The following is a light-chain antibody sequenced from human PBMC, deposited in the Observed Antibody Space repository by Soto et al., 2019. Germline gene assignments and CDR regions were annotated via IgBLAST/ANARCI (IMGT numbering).Light chain of an antibody. CDR3: LQDYNYPRT. CDR1: QCIRKD. J-gene: IGKJ1*01. CDR2: ATS. Sequence: AIQMTQSPSSLSASVGDRVTMTCRASQCIRKDLAWYQQKPGKAPKLLIYATSSLQSGVPSRFSGSGSGRDFTLTISSLQPEDFATYYCLQDYNYPRTFGQGTKVDIK. V-gene: IGKV1-6*02.